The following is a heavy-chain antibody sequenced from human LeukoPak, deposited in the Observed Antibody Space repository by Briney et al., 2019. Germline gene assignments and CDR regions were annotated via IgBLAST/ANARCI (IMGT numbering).Heavy chain of an antibody. CDR3: ARRGRGSYCFDY. V-gene: IGHV4-34*01. J-gene: IGHJ4*02. CDR2: INHSGST. CDR1: GGSFSGYY. Sequence: SETLSLTCAVYGGSFSGYYWGWIRQPPGKGLEWIGEINHSGSTNYNPSLKSRVTISVDTSKNQFSLKLSSVTAADTAVYYCARRGRGSYCFDYWGQETLVTVSS. D-gene: IGHD1-26*01.